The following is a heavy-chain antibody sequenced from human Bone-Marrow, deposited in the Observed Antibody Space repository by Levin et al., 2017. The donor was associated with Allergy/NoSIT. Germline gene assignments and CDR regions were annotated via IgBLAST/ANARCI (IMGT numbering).Heavy chain of an antibody. Sequence: PSETLSLTCTVSGGSISSSSYYWGWIRQPPGKGLEWIGSIYYSGSTYYNPSLKSRVTISVATSKNQFSLKLSSVTAADTAVYYCARRVVVVPAARLGWFDPWGQGTLVTVSS. CDR3: ARRVVVVPAARLGWFDP. J-gene: IGHJ5*02. CDR2: IYYSGST. D-gene: IGHD2-2*01. CDR1: GGSISSSSYY. V-gene: IGHV4-39*01.